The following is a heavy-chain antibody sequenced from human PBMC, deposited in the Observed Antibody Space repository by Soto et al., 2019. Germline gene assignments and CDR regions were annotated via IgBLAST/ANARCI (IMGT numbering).Heavy chain of an antibody. D-gene: IGHD3-3*01. CDR3: ATENYDFWSGYLIGRTSYNWFDP. J-gene: IGHJ5*02. Sequence: GASVKVSCKVSGYTLTELSMHCVRQAPGKGLEWMGGFDPEDGETIYAQKFQGRVTMTEDTSTDTAYMELSSLRSEDTAVYYCATENYDFWSGYLIGRTSYNWFDPWGQGTLVTVSS. CDR2: FDPEDGET. V-gene: IGHV1-24*01. CDR1: GYTLTELS.